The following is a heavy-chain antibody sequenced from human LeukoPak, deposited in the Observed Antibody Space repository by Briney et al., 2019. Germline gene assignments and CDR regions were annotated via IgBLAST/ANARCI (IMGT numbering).Heavy chain of an antibody. CDR3: ARHVAAQLPPTFDY. CDR1: GGSISSYY. J-gene: IGHJ4*02. CDR2: IYTSGST. V-gene: IGHV4-4*07. D-gene: IGHD6-6*01. Sequence: ASETLSLTCTVSGGSISSYYWSWIRQPAGKGLEWIGRIYTSGSTNYNPSLKSRVTMSVDTSKNQFSLKLSSVTAADTAVYYCARHVAAQLPPTFDYWGQGTLVTVSS.